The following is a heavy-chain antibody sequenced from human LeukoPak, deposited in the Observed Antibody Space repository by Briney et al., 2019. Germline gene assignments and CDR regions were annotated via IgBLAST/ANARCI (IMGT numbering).Heavy chain of an antibody. Sequence: PSETLSLTCTVSGGSISSRPYYWGWVRQPPGKGLEWIGTISYSGTTYYSPSLKSRVTISLDTSKNQFSLKLSSVTAADTAVYYCARGSGPFDYWGQGTLVTVSS. CDR3: ARGSGPFDY. CDR1: GGSISSRPYY. CDR2: ISYSGTT. V-gene: IGHV4-39*07. J-gene: IGHJ4*02. D-gene: IGHD3-10*01.